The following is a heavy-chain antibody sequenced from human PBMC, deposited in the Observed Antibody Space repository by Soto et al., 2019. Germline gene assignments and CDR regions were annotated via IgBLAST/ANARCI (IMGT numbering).Heavy chain of an antibody. CDR2: IYSSENT. CDR3: APLTGYCISTNCPAYYGMGV. CDR1: GGSVSSSSYS. Sequence: PSETLSLTCTVSGGSVSSSSYSWGWIRQSPGKGLEWIGTIYSSENTYYNPSLLSRVTISVDASKNEFSLRLSSVTAADTAVYYSAPLTGYCISTNCPAYYGMGVCRQGTTITVSS. V-gene: IGHV4-39*01. J-gene: IGHJ6*02. D-gene: IGHD2-2*03.